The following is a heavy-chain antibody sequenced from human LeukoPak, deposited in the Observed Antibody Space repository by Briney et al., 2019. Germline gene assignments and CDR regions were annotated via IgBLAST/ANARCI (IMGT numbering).Heavy chain of an antibody. V-gene: IGHV3-7*01. D-gene: IGHD1-26*01. CDR1: GFTFSSYA. J-gene: IGHJ4*02. Sequence: GGSLRLSCAASGFTFSSYAMSWVRQAPGKGLEWVASIREDGSEKTSVDSVKGRFTISRDNAKNSLYLQMDSLRAEDTAVYYCASGIRAFDNWGQGTLVTVSA. CDR3: ASGIRAFDN. CDR2: IREDGSEK.